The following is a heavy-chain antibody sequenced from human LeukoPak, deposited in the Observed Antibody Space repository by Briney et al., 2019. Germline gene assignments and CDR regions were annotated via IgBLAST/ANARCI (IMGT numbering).Heavy chain of an antibody. CDR1: GFTFSSFG. CDR2: ISYDGNNK. D-gene: IGHD2-15*01. J-gene: IGHJ4*02. V-gene: IGHV3-30*18. Sequence: PGGSLRLSCAASGFTFSSFGMHWVRQAPGKGLGWVAVISYDGNNKYYADSVKGRFTVSRDKNTLYLQLNSLRPEDTAVYYCAKDRGGPGAYYFDYWGQGTLVTVSS. CDR3: AKDRGGPGAYYFDY.